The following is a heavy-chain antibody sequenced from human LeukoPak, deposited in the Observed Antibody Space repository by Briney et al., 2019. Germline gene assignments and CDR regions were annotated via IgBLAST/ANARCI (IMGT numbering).Heavy chain of an antibody. CDR1: GYTFTSYG. V-gene: IGHV1-18*01. CDR3: ARGQGYYYDSSGSKGMEGDY. J-gene: IGHJ4*02. CDR2: ISAYNGNT. Sequence: ASVKVSCKASGYTFTSYGISWVRQAPGQGLEWMGWISAYNGNTNYAQKLQGRVTMTTDTSTSTAYMELRSLRSDDTAVYYCARGQGYYYDSSGSKGMEGDYWGQGTLVTVSS. D-gene: IGHD3-22*01.